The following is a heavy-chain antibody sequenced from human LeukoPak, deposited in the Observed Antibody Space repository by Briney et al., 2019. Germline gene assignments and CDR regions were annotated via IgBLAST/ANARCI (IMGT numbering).Heavy chain of an antibody. V-gene: IGHV4-59*11. D-gene: IGHD2-2*01. CDR2: TYYSEST. CDR3: ARLLVPAAGGYYFDN. CDR1: AGSISSHY. J-gene: IGHJ4*02. Sequence: SETLSLTCTVSAGSISSHYSSCILQPPGKGLECVGYTYYSESTTYNPSLTSRVTMSVDTSKTQFSLKLSSVTAADTAVYYCARLLVPAAGGYYFDNWGQGNLVTVSS.